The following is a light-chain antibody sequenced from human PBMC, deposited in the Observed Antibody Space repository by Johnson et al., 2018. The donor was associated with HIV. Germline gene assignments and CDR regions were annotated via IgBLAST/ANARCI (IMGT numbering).Light chain of an antibody. J-gene: IGLJ1*01. CDR3: GTWDSSLSAYV. Sequence: QSVLTQPPSVSAAPGQKVPISCYGSSSNFGNNYVSWYQQLPGTAPKLLIYENNKRPSGIPDRFSGSKSGTSATLGITGLQTGDEADYYCGTWDSSLSAYVFGTGTKVTVL. V-gene: IGLV1-51*02. CDR1: SSNFGNNY. CDR2: ENN.